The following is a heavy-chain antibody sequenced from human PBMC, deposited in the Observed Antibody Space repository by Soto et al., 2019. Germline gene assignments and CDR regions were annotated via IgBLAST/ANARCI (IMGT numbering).Heavy chain of an antibody. CDR1: GFTFSSYS. J-gene: IGHJ5*02. CDR2: ISSSSSYI. Sequence: GGSLRLSCAASGFTFSSYSMNWVRQAPGKGLEWVSSISSSSSYIYYADSVKGRFTISRDNAKNSLYLQMNSLRAEDTAVYYCARDTTGNDYLFDPWGQGTLVTVSS. CDR3: ARDTTGNDYLFDP. D-gene: IGHD1-1*01. V-gene: IGHV3-21*01.